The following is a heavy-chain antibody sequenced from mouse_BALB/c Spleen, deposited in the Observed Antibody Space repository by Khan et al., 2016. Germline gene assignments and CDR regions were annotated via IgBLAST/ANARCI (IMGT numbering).Heavy chain of an antibody. Sequence: EVQLQESGPGLVKPSQSLSLTCTVTGYSITSDYAWNWIRQFPGNQLEWMGYISYSGSTSYNPSLKSRISITRDTSKNQFFLQLNSVTTEDTATYYCARNGYGNYGGYYAMDYWGQGTSVTVSS. J-gene: IGHJ4*01. D-gene: IGHD2-1*01. CDR3: ARNGYGNYGGYYAMDY. V-gene: IGHV3-2*02. CDR2: ISYSGST. CDR1: GYSITSDYA.